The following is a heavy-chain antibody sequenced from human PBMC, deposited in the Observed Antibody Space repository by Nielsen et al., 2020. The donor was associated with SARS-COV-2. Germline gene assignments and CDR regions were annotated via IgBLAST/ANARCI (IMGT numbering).Heavy chain of an antibody. Sequence: SVKVSCKASGGTFSGYAISWVRQAPGQGLEWMGGIIPIFGTANYAQKFQGRVTITADESTSTAYMELSSLRSEDTAVYYCATVYSSSSYYCYYGMDVWGQGTTVTVSS. J-gene: IGHJ6*02. D-gene: IGHD6-6*01. V-gene: IGHV1-69*13. CDR2: IIPIFGTA. CDR1: GGTFSGYA. CDR3: ATVYSSSSYYCYYGMDV.